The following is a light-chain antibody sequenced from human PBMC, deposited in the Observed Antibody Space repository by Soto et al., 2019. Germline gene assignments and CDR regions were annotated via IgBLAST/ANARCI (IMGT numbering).Light chain of an antibody. V-gene: IGLV4-60*02. CDR1: SGHSSYI. CDR3: ETWYINSQV. J-gene: IGLJ2*01. CDR2: LEGSGTY. Sequence: QSVLTQSSASSASLGSSVRLTCTLSSGHSSYIIAWHQQQPGKAPRYLMKLEGSGTYNKGSGVPDRVSGSSSGADRYLTISNLKLQDEADYHCETWYINSQVFGGGTKLTVL.